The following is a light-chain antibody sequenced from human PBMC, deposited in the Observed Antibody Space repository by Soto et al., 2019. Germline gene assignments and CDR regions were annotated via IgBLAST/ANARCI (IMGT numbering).Light chain of an antibody. CDR2: GAS. J-gene: IGKJ2*01. CDR1: ESVSSH. V-gene: IGKV3-15*01. Sequence: ERVMTQSPATLSVSPGERATLSCRASESVSSHLAWYQQKPGLAPRLLIYGASTRATGVPARFIGSGSGTEFTLTISSLQSENFAIYYCHHYNNWPHTFGQGTKLEIK. CDR3: HHYNNWPHT.